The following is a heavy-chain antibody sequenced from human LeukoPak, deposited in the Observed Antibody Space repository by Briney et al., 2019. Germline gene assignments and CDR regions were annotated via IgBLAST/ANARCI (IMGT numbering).Heavy chain of an antibody. J-gene: IGHJ6*03. Sequence: PGGSLRLSCAASGFTFSSYSMNWVRQAPGKGLEWVSYISSSSSTIYYADSVKGRFTISRDNAKNSLYLQMNSLRAEDTAVYYCARVADLYDSSGYYYGYMDVWGKGTTVTVSS. D-gene: IGHD3-22*01. V-gene: IGHV3-48*01. CDR3: ARVADLYDSSGYYYGYMDV. CDR1: GFTFSSYS. CDR2: ISSSSSTI.